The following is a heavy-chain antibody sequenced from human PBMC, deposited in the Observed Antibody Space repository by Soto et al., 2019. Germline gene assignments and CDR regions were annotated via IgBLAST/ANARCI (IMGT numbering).Heavy chain of an antibody. CDR1: GFTFSSYS. D-gene: IGHD6-19*01. V-gene: IGHV3-21*01. CDR2: ISSSSSYI. CDR3: AILSSGSAFDI. J-gene: IGHJ3*02. Sequence: GGSLRLSCAASGFTFSSYSMDWVRQAPGKGLEWVSSISSSSSYIYYADSVKGRFTISRDNAKNSLYLQMNSLRAEDTAVYYCAILSSGSAFDIWGQGTMVTVSS.